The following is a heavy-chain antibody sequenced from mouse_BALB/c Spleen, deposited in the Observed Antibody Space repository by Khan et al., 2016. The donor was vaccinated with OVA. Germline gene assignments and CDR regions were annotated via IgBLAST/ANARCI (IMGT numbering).Heavy chain of an antibody. CDR1: GFHIKDTY. J-gene: IGHJ1*01. Sequence: EVQLQQSGAELVKPGASLRFSCTASGFHIKDTYIHWVQQRPEQGLEWIGRIAPANGNTNYDPKFKDKATITSDTSSNTSYLQIRSLTSEDTAVGYCAHTSCDHRFNEDWGAGTSVTVSS. D-gene: IGHD2-13*01. CDR2: IAPANGNT. CDR3: AHTSCDHRFNED. V-gene: IGHV14-3*02.